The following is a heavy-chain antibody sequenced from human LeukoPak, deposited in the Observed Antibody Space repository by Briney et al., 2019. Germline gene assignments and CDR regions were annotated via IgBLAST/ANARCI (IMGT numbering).Heavy chain of an antibody. Sequence: GGSLRLSCAASGFTFSSFGLSWLRQAPVKGLEWVSVIGGSGVSTYYADSVKGRFTISRDNSKNTLYLQMNSLRAEDTAVYYCAKDARRSSGWWFFDHWGQGTLVTVSS. CDR2: IGGSGVST. CDR1: GFTFSSFG. CDR3: AKDARRSSGWWFFDH. J-gene: IGHJ4*02. D-gene: IGHD6-19*01. V-gene: IGHV3-23*01.